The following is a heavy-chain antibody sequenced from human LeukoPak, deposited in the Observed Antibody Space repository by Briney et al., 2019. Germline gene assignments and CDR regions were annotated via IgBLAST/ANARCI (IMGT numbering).Heavy chain of an antibody. D-gene: IGHD4-17*01. V-gene: IGHV4-34*01. CDR1: GGSLSGSY. CDR3: ARDKSDYGDYVHWFDP. J-gene: IGHJ5*02. Sequence: SETLSLTCAVYGGSLSGSYWSWIRQPPGKGLEWIGEINHSGSANYNPSLKSRVTMSVDTSKNQFSLKLSSVTAADTAVYYCARDKSDYGDYVHWFDPWGQGTLVTVSS. CDR2: INHSGSA.